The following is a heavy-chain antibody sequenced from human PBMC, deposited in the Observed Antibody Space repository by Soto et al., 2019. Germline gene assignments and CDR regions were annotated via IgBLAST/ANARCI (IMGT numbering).Heavy chain of an antibody. V-gene: IGHV1-2*04. D-gene: IGHD3-22*01. J-gene: IGHJ4*02. CDR3: ARGADSSGYPIGY. Sequence: QVQLVQSGAEVKKPGASVKVSCKASGYTFTGYYMHWVRQAPGQGLDWMGWINPNSGGTNYAQKFQGWVTMTWDTSISTAYMELSRLRSDDTAVYYCARGADSSGYPIGYWGQGTLVTVSS. CDR1: GYTFTGYY. CDR2: INPNSGGT.